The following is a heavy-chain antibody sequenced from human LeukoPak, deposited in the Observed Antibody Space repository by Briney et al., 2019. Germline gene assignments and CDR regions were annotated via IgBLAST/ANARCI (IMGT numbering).Heavy chain of an antibody. Sequence: SETLSLTCAVYGGSFSGYYWSWIRQPPGKGLEWIGEINHSGSTNYNPSLNSRVTISVDTSKNQFSLKLSSVTAADTAVYYCARGTLWPGSFDIWGQGTMVTVSS. CDR1: GGSFSGYY. D-gene: IGHD5-18*01. CDR2: INHSGST. V-gene: IGHV4-34*01. J-gene: IGHJ3*02. CDR3: ARGTLWPGSFDI.